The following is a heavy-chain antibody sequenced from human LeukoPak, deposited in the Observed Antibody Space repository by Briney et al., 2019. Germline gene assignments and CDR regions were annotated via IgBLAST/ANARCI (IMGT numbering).Heavy chain of an antibody. Sequence: GGSLRLSCAASGFSFSTYSMSWVRQAPGKGLEWVAVISDTGATTFYADSVKGRCTISRDNSKNTLYLQMSSLRVEDTAVCHCARKSASGNYPLDYWGQGILVTLSP. V-gene: IGHV3-23*01. CDR1: GFSFSTYS. CDR2: ISDTGATT. CDR3: ARKSASGNYPLDY. D-gene: IGHD3-10*01. J-gene: IGHJ4*02.